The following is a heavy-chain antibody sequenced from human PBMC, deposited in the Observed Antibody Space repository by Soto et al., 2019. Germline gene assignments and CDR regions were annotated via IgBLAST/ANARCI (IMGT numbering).Heavy chain of an antibody. V-gene: IGHV1-69*13. J-gene: IGHJ6*02. CDR1: GGTFSSYA. D-gene: IGHD2-2*01. CDR3: ARGAVVPPNYYYYGMDV. Sequence: ASVKVSCKASGGTFSSYAISWVRQAPGQGLEWMGGIIPIFGTANYAQKFQGRVTITADESTSTAYMELSSLRSEDTAVYYCARGAVVPPNYYYYGMDVWGQGTTVTVSS. CDR2: IIPIFGTA.